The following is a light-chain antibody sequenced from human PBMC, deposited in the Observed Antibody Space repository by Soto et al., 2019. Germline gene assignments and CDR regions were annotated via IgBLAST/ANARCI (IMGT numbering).Light chain of an antibody. J-gene: IGLJ1*01. Sequence: QSALTQPASVSGSPGQSIAISCTGTSSDVGGYHSVSWYQHHPGKAPKLMIYDVNYRPSGISDRFSGSKSGNTASLTISGLQAEDEADYYCSSYTSSSTLVFGTGTKLTVL. CDR2: DVN. V-gene: IGLV2-14*03. CDR3: SSYTSSSTLV. CDR1: SSDVGGYHS.